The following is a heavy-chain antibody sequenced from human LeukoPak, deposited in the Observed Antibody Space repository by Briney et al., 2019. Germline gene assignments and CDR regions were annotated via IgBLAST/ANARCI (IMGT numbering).Heavy chain of an antibody. Sequence: GSLRLSCAASGFTFSDYTMNWVRQAPGKGLEWVSYISISSNTIYYADSVKGRFTISRDNSKNTLYLQMNSLRAEDTAVYYCAKDLGFGELQGYWGQGTLVTVSS. CDR2: ISISSNTI. J-gene: IGHJ4*02. CDR3: AKDLGFGELQGY. V-gene: IGHV3-48*01. D-gene: IGHD3-10*01. CDR1: GFTFSDYT.